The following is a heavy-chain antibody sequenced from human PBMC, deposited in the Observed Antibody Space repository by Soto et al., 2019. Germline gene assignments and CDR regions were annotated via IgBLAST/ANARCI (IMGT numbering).Heavy chain of an antibody. CDR3: ARHARTTGFDY. CDR1: GGSISSSSFY. Sequence: SETLSLTCSVSGGSISSSSFYWGWIRQPPGKGLEWIGSMYYSGSTSYNSSLKSRVTISVDTSKSQFSLKLSSVTAADTAQYYCARHARTTGFDYWGQGAVLTVSS. J-gene: IGHJ4*02. V-gene: IGHV4-39*01. D-gene: IGHD1-1*01. CDR2: MYYSGST.